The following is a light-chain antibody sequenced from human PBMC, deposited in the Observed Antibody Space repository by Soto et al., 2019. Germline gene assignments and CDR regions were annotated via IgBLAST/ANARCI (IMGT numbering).Light chain of an antibody. V-gene: IGKV3-20*01. Sequence: EIVLTQSPGTLSLSPGERATLSCRASQSVSSSYLAWYQQKPGQAPRLLIYDASSRATGIPDRFSGSGSGTDFTLTISRLEPEDFAVYYCQNYGGSRTFGQGTKVDIK. CDR2: DAS. CDR1: QSVSSSY. CDR3: QNYGGSRT. J-gene: IGKJ1*01.